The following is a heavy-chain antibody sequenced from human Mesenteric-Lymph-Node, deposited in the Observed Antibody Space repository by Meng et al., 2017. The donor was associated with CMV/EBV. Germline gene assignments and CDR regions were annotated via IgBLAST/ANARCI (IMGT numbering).Heavy chain of an antibody. CDR2: INNDGSST. CDR3: ARRANYDSRAFDI. D-gene: IGHD3-3*01. CDR1: GFTFSNYW. J-gene: IGHJ3*02. V-gene: IGHV3-74*01. Sequence: GESLKISCAASGFTFSNYWMHWVRQAPGKGLVWVSRINNDGSSTNYADSVKGRFTISRDNAKNTLYLQMNSLGAEDTAVYYCARRANYDSRAFDIWGQGTMVTVSS.